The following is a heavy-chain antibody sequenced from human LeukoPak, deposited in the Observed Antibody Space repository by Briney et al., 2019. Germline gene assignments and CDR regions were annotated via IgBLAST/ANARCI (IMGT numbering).Heavy chain of an antibody. Sequence: GGSLRLSCAASGFTFSGYWMHWVRQAPGKGLVWVSHINIDGRSTTYADSVKGRLTLSRDNAKDTLYLQMNSLRAEDTAVYYCARVRRYGSAPLYSYGLDVWGRGTTVTVSS. J-gene: IGHJ6*02. D-gene: IGHD3-10*01. CDR2: INIDGRST. CDR1: GFTFSGYW. CDR3: ARVRRYGSAPLYSYGLDV. V-gene: IGHV3-74*01.